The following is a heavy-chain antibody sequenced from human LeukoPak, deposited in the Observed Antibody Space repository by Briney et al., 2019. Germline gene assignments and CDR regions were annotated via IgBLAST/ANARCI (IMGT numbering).Heavy chain of an antibody. CDR3: ARVGGSYGDYYYGMDV. V-gene: IGHV1-69*04. J-gene: IGHJ6*02. CDR2: IIPILGIA. CDR1: GGTFSRYA. D-gene: IGHD1-26*01. Sequence: GASVKVSCKASGGTFSRYAISWVRQAPGQGLEWMGRIIPILGIANYAQKFQGRVTITADKSTSTAYMELSSLRSEDTAVYYCARVGGSYGDYYYGMDVWGQGTTVTVSS.